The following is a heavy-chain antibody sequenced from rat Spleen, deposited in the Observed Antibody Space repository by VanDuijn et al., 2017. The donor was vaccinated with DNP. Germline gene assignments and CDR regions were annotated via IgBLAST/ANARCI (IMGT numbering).Heavy chain of an antibody. CDR2: ISNTGAST. CDR3: AKLNYGGYFDY. V-gene: IGHV5-31*01. CDR1: GFIFSNYW. Sequence: EVQLVESGGGPVQPGRSLKLSCVASGFIFSNYWMTWIRQAPGKGLEWVASISNTGASTYSPDSVKGRFTISRDNAKTTLYLQLNSLRSEDTATYYCAKLNYGGYFDYWGQGVMVTVSS. J-gene: IGHJ2*01. D-gene: IGHD1-11*01.